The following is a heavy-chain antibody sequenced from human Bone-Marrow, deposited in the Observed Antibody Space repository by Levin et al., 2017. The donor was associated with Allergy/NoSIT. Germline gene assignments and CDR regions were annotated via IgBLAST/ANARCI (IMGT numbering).Heavy chain of an antibody. CDR1: GFTFSSYS. J-gene: IGHJ6*02. V-gene: IGHV3-30-3*01. CDR2: VSFHGNDK. D-gene: IGHD3-10*01. Sequence: GGSLRLSCAVSGFTFSSYSMHWVRQAPGKGLEWVALVSFHGNDKYYADSVKGRFTVSRDNSKNTLYLQMNSLRSEDTAVYYCAREPDYYGSGPHYIYYYGMDVWGQGTTVTVSS. CDR3: AREPDYYGSGPHYIYYYGMDV.